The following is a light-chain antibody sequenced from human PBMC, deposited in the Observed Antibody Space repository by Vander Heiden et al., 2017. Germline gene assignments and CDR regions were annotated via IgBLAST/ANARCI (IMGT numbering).Light chain of an antibody. J-gene: IGKJ5*01. V-gene: IGKV1-33*01. CDR1: QHISNH. Sequence: DVQITQSPSSLSASVGDRVTITCQASQHISNHLNWYQQKPGKAPKLLIYDASDLETGVPSRFSGSGSGTHFTVTISTLQPEDIGTYYCQQFNNLPITFGQGTRLEIK. CDR3: QQFNNLPIT. CDR2: DAS.